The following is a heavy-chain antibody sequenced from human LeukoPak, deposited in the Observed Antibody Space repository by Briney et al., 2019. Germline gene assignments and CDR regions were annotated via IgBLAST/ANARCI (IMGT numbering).Heavy chain of an antibody. V-gene: IGHV4-34*01. CDR1: GGSFSGYY. CDR2: INHSGGT. CDR3: ARGIRIGRLGGY. Sequence: PSETLSLTCAVYGGSFSGYYWSWIRQPPGKGLEWIGEINHSGGTNYNPSLKSRVTISVDTSKNQFSLKLSSVTAADTAVYYCARGIRIGRLGGYWGQGTLVTVSS. J-gene: IGHJ4*02. D-gene: IGHD3-3*02.